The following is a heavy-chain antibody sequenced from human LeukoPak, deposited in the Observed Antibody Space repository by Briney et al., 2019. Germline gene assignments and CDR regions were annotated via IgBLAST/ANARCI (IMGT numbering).Heavy chain of an antibody. CDR1: GFAFSVYA. V-gene: IGHV3-23*01. D-gene: IGHD6-19*01. CDR2: INANSGTT. J-gene: IGHJ5*01. Sequence: GGSLRLPCTASGFAFSVYAMSWLRQPPGKGLEWVSTINANSGTTSYAASVRGRFTIPRDNSKDTLYLQLNTLRADDTATYYCAKPISGGLAVTADWFHPWGQGTLVVVSS. CDR3: AKPISGGLAVTADWFHP.